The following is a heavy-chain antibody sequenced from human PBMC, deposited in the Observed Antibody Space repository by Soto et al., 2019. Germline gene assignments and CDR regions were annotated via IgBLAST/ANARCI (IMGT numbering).Heavy chain of an antibody. D-gene: IGHD2-2*01. CDR1: GYSFISHY. CDR2: INPSGGSA. Sequence: QVQLVQSGAEVTRPGASVKVSCKASGYSFISHYIHWVRQAPGQGLEWMGFINPSGGSATLAQKFQGRVTMTRDTSTSTVYMELTILRSEAAAVYDCARDYLSSKLSLSYFDFWGQGTLVTVSS. CDR3: ARDYLSSKLSLSYFDF. V-gene: IGHV1-46*01. J-gene: IGHJ4*02.